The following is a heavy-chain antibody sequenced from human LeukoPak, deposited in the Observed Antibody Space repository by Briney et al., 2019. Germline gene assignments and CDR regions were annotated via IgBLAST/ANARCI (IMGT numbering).Heavy chain of an antibody. CDR1: GYTFTSYD. J-gene: IGHJ4*02. Sequence: ASVKVSCKAPGYTFTSYDINWVRQATGQGLEWMGWMNPNSGNTGYAQKFQGRVTMTRNTSISTAYMELSSLRSEDTAVYYCARGGRNVETFDYWGQGTLVTVSS. D-gene: IGHD5-24*01. CDR3: ARGGRNVETFDY. CDR2: MNPNSGNT. V-gene: IGHV1-8*01.